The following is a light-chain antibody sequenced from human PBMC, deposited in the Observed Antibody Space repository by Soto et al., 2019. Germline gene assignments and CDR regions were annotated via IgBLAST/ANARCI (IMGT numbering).Light chain of an antibody. Sequence: EIVLTQSPATLSLSPGERATLSCRASQSVSTYLNWYQQKPGQAPRLLIYDASNGATGIPARFRGSGSGTDFTLTISSLEPEDFAVYYCQQRSNWPITFGQGTLLEIK. CDR3: QQRSNWPIT. J-gene: IGKJ5*01. CDR2: DAS. CDR1: QSVSTY. V-gene: IGKV3-11*01.